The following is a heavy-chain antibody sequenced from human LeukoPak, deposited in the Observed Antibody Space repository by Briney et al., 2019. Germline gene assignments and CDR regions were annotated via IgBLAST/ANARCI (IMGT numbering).Heavy chain of an antibody. D-gene: IGHD2-2*01. CDR3: ATSYCSSTSCSADY. CDR1: GYTFTSYD. V-gene: IGHV1-24*01. CDR2: FDPEDGET. Sequence: ASVKVSCKASGYTFTSYDINWVRQAPGKGLEWMGGFDPEDGETIYAQKFQGRVTMTEDTSTDTAYMELSSLRSEDTAVYYCATSYCSSTSCSADYWGQGTLVTVSS. J-gene: IGHJ4*02.